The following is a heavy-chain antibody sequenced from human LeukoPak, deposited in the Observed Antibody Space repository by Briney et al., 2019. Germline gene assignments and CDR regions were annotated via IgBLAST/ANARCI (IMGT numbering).Heavy chain of an antibody. D-gene: IGHD5/OR15-5a*01. V-gene: IGHV4-59*01. CDR3: ARSPVLYHFDY. J-gene: IGHJ4*02. CDR2: IYYSGKT. CDR1: GGSISSYS. Sequence: SETLSLTCTVSGGSISSYSWSWIRQPPGKGLEWIGDIYYSGKTDYNPSLKRRVTISLDTSKNRFSLKLSSVTAADTAVYYCARSPVLYHFDYWGQGTLVTVSS.